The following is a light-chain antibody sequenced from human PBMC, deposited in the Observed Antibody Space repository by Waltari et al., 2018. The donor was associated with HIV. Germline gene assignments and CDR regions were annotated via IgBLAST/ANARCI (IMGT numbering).Light chain of an antibody. Sequence: QSALTQPASVSGSLGQSITLSCTGTHSDVGNYDLVSWYQQHPGKAPKIIIYEVNKRPPGASNRMSGSKSGNTASLTISGLQAEDEADYYCCSYSDRRIYVFGSGTRVSAL. J-gene: IGLJ1*01. CDR3: CSYSDRRIYV. CDR1: HSDVGNYDL. V-gene: IGLV2-23*02. CDR2: EVN.